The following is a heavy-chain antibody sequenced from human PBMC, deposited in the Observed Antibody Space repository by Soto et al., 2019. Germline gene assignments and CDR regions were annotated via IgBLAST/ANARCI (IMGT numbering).Heavy chain of an antibody. V-gene: IGHV3-48*02. CDR1: GFTFSSYS. CDR2: ISSSSSTI. J-gene: IGHJ6*02. Sequence: GGSLRLSCAASGFTFSSYSMNWVRQAPGKGLEWVSYISSSSSTIYYADSVKGRFTISRDNAKNSLYLQMNSLRDEDTAVYYCARDILPYDFWSGYYSGASYYGMDVWGQGTTVTVSS. D-gene: IGHD3-3*01. CDR3: ARDILPYDFWSGYYSGASYYGMDV.